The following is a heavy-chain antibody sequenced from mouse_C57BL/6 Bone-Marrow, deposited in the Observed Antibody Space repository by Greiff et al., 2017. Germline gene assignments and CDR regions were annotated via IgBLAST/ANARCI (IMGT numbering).Heavy chain of an antibody. J-gene: IGHJ2*01. CDR2: ISSGGSYT. CDR3: ARVYDGYGY. CDR1: GFTFSSYG. Sequence: EVKLVESGGDLVKPGGSLKLSCAASGFTFSSYGMSWVRQTPDKRLEWVATISSGGSYTYYPDSVKGRFTISRDNAKNTLYLQMSSLKSEDTAMDYCARVYDGYGYWGQGTTLTVSS. D-gene: IGHD2-3*01. V-gene: IGHV5-6*02.